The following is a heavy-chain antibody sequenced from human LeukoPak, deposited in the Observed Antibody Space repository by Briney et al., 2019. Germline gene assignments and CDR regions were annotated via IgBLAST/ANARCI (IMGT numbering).Heavy chain of an antibody. Sequence: ASVKVSCKASGGTFSSYAISWVRQAPGQGLEWMGWMNPNSGNTGYAQKFQGRVTMTRDTSISTAYMELSSLRSEDTAVYYCARVHPMGYTSIDYWGQGTLVTVSS. D-gene: IGHD2-2*02. V-gene: IGHV1-8*02. CDR2: MNPNSGNT. CDR1: GGTFSSYA. CDR3: ARVHPMGYTSIDY. J-gene: IGHJ4*02.